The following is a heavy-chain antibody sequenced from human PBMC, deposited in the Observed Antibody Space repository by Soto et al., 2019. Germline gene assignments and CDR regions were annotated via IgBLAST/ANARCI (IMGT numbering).Heavy chain of an antibody. CDR2: INPNSGGT. CDR1: GYTFTGYY. CDR3: ARIGKTYSSTSCYIDP. Sequence: ASVKVSCKASGYTFTGYYMHWVRQAPGQGLEWMGWINPNSGGTNYAQKFQGRVTMTRDTSISTAYMELSRLRSDDTAVYYCARIGKTYSSTSCYIDPWGQGTLVTVSS. D-gene: IGHD2-2*02. J-gene: IGHJ5*02. V-gene: IGHV1-2*02.